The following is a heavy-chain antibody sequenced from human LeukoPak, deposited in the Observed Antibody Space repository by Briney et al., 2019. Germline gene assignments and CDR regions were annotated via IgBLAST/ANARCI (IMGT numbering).Heavy chain of an antibody. Sequence: GGSLRLPCAASGFTLSNYDMNWVRQAPGKGLEWVSSISTSSRYIYYKDSVRGRFTISRDYAKNSLYLEMNSLRAEDTAVYYCARADCSSSTCYLRRSWLDPWGQGTLVTVSS. J-gene: IGHJ5*02. CDR2: ISTSSRYI. D-gene: IGHD2-2*01. CDR3: ARADCSSSTCYLRRSWLDP. CDR1: GFTLSNYD. V-gene: IGHV3-21*01.